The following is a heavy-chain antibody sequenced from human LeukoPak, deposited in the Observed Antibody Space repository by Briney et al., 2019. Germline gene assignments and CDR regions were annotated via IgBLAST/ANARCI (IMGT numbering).Heavy chain of an antibody. CDR3: ASATSSGENDLSAFDI. V-gene: IGHV4-59*13. CDR1: GGSISSYY. CDR2: IYYSGST. Sequence: SETLSLPCSVSGGSISSYYWSWIREPPGKGLEWIGYIYYSGSTNYNPSLKSRVNISVDTSKNQFTLKLNSVTAADTAVYYCASATSSGENDLSAFDIWGQGTMVTVSS. J-gene: IGHJ3*02. D-gene: IGHD1-1*01.